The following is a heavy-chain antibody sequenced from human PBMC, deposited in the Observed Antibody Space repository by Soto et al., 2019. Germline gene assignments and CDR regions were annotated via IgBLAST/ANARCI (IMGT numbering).Heavy chain of an antibody. Sequence: SETLSLTCTVSGGSISSYYYTWVRQPPGKGLEWIGYVYYAGTTTYHPSLKSRVTISIDTSKNEVSLKLTSVTTADTAVYYCARLGAYYQALDSWGQGTLVTVSS. CDR1: GGSISSYY. J-gene: IGHJ4*02. CDR2: VYYAGTT. V-gene: IGHV4-59*08. D-gene: IGHD3-22*01. CDR3: ARLGAYYQALDS.